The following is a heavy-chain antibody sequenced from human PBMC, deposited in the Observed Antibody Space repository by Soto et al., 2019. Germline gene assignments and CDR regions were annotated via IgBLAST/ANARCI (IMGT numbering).Heavy chain of an antibody. CDR2: IRPGGDST. Sequence: GSLRLSCAASGFRFRTRAMSWVRQAPGKGLEGVASIRPGGDSTYYADSAKGRFAVSRDNSNVTLYLQMDSLRVEDTAIYYCTTHEEGAPWAGGFDSWGQGT. CDR3: TTHEEGAPWAGGFDS. D-gene: IGHD1-26*01. V-gene: IGHV3-23*01. CDR1: GFRFRTRA. J-gene: IGHJ5*01.